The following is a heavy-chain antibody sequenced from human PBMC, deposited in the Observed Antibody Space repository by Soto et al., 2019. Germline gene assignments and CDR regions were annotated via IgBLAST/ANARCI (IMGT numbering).Heavy chain of an antibody. J-gene: IGHJ4*02. Sequence: SETLSLTCTVSGGSISNGGYYWTWIRQHPGKGLEWIGYVHYSGSTYYNPSLKSRVTISVGTSKNQFSLKLSSVTAADTAVYYCARGGQPDPKYYFDYWGQGTLVTVSS. CDR1: GGSISNGGYY. V-gene: IGHV4-31*03. CDR3: ARGGQPDPKYYFDY. D-gene: IGHD1-26*01. CDR2: VHYSGST.